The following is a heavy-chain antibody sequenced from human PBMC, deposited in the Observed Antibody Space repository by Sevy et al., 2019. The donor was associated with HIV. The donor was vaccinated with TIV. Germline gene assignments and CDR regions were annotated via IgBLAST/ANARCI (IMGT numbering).Heavy chain of an antibody. D-gene: IGHD3-22*01. J-gene: IGHJ4*02. Sequence: ASVKVSCKTSGYTFVTYGISWVRQVPGQGPQWMGWISGNDGSTREAQIFQDRVTMTTDRTTSTAYMEVRRLRSDDTAVYYCVRDANYDSESSGYPFDDWGQATLVTVSS. CDR1: GYTFVTYG. V-gene: IGHV1-18*01. CDR2: ISGNDGST. CDR3: VRDANYDSESSGYPFDD.